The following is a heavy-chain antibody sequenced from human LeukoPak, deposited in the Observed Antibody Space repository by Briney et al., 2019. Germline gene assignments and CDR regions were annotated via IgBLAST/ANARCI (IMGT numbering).Heavy chain of an antibody. D-gene: IGHD3-22*01. CDR3: ARDFYYDSSGYQGVFDY. Sequence: GGSLPLSCAASGFTFRDHAMRWLGPAAGKELEWVSAISGSGGSTYYADSVKGRFTISRDSSKNTLYLQMNSLRAEDTAVYYCARDFYYDSSGYQGVFDYWGQGTLVTVSS. V-gene: IGHV3-23*01. CDR1: GFTFRDHA. CDR2: ISGSGGST. J-gene: IGHJ4*02.